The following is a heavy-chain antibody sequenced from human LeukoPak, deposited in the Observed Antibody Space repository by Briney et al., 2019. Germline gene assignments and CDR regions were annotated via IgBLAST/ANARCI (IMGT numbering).Heavy chain of an antibody. J-gene: IGHJ4*02. CDR1: GFTVRANY. V-gene: IGHV3-53*01. CDR2: IDRGGGT. D-gene: IGHD5-18*01. CDR3: ARDTAVDC. Sequence: GGSLRLSCAASGFTVRANYMSWVRQAPGKGLEWVSVIDRGGGTYYADSVKGRFTISRDNSKNTLYLQMNSLRVEDTAVYYCARDTAVDCWGQGTLVTVSS.